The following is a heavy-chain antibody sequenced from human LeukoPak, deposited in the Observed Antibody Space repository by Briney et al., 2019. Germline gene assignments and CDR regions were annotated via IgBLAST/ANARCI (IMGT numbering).Heavy chain of an antibody. CDR3: AKGIFGVVITLDY. D-gene: IGHD3-3*01. V-gene: IGHV3-23*01. Sequence: GGSLRLSCAASGFTFSSYNMNWVRQAPGKGLEWVSAISGSGGSTYYADSVKGRFTISRDNSKNTLYLQMNSLRAEDTAVYYCAKGIFGVVITLDYWGQGTLVTVSS. CDR1: GFTFSSYN. J-gene: IGHJ4*02. CDR2: ISGSGGST.